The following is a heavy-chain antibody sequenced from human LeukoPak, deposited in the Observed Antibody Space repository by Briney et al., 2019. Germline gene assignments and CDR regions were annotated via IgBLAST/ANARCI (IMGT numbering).Heavy chain of an antibody. CDR3: ARIGYYYDSSGFPRYFDY. D-gene: IGHD3-22*01. CDR1: GYSFTSYW. CDR2: IYPGDSDT. J-gene: IGHJ4*02. Sequence: GESLKISCKGSGYSFTSYWIGWVRQMPGKGLEWMGIIYPGDSDTRYSPSFQGQVTISADKSISTAYLQWSSLKASDTAMYYCARIGYYYDSSGFPRYFDYWGQGTLVTVSS. V-gene: IGHV5-51*01.